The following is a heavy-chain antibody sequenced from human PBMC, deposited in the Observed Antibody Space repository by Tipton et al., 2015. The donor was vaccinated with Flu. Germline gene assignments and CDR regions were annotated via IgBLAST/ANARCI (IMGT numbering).Heavy chain of an antibody. D-gene: IGHD2-15*01. CDR2: IYHSGTT. CDR1: GGSISSGGYS. J-gene: IGHJ4*02. Sequence: TLSLTCSVSGGSISSGGYSWSWIRQPPGKGLEWVGYIYHSGTTYYNPSLKSRVIISGDRSKNQFSLKLNSVTATDTAVYYCARDYCSGGICYPDYWGQGTLVTVSS. V-gene: IGHV4-30-2*01. CDR3: ARDYCSGGICYPDY.